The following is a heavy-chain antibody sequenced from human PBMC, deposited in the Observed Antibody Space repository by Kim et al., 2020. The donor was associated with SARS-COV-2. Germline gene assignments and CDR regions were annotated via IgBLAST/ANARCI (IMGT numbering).Heavy chain of an antibody. CDR3: AKAIGWQLYDAFDV. V-gene: IGHV3-30*18. J-gene: IGHJ3*01. Sequence: GGSLRLSCEGSVFTFSTYVMHWVRQAPGKGLEWVAGISDDGSNSKYGDSVKGRFTISRDNSKKAVFLQMDSLRPTDTAVYYCAKAIGWQLYDAFDVWGQG. CDR1: VFTFSTYV. D-gene: IGHD1-1*01. CDR2: ISDDGSNS.